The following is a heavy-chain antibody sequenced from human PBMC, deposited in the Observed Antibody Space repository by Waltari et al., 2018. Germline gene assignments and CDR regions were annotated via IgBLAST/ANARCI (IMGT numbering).Heavy chain of an antibody. Sequence: EVQLVESGGDLIQPGRSLRLSCAASGFIFDDYAMHWVRQAPGTGLEGVSGFNWNSYRIGYADSVKGRFTISRDNAKNLLYLQMNSLRVEDTALYYCVKDKGPHIVVVEAATRKGVGSLDIWGQGTMVTVSS. J-gene: IGHJ3*02. V-gene: IGHV3-9*01. CDR2: FNWNSYRI. D-gene: IGHD2-15*01. CDR3: VKDKGPHIVVVEAATRKGVGSLDI. CDR1: GFIFDDYA.